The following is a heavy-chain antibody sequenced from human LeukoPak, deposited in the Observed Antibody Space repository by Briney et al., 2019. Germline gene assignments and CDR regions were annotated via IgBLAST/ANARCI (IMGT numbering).Heavy chain of an antibody. D-gene: IGHD4-11*01. CDR3: TREDHSNYNY. CDR2: IKQDGGET. CDR1: GFPFSSYW. V-gene: IGHV3-7*01. Sequence: GSLRLSCAASGFPFSSYWMAWVRQAPGKGLEWVASIKQDGGETFYVDSAKGRFTISRDNAKNSLYLQMNSLRAEDTAVYYCTREDHSNYNYWGQGTLVTVSS. J-gene: IGHJ4*02.